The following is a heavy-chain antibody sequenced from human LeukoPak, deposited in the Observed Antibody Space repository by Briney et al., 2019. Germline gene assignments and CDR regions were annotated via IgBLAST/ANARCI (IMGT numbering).Heavy chain of an antibody. CDR2: ISGSGGST. J-gene: IGHJ4*02. D-gene: IGHD3-22*01. Sequence: PGGSLRLSCAASGFTFSSYAMSWVRQAPGKGLDWVSAISGSGGSTYYADSVKGRFTISRDNSKNPLYLQMSSLRAEDTAVYYCAKFPQYYYDSSGYWGRGTLVTVSS. V-gene: IGHV3-23*01. CDR3: AKFPQYYYDSSGY. CDR1: GFTFSSYA.